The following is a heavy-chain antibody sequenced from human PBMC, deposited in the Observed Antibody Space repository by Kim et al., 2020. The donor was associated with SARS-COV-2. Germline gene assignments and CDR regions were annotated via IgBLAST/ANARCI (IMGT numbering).Heavy chain of an antibody. J-gene: IGHJ4*02. D-gene: IGHD1-26*01. CDR3: ARELGTWSDLALGY. V-gene: IGHV4-4*07. Sequence: NPSLKSRVTMSVDTSRNQFSLKLNSVTAADTALYYCARELGTWSDLALGYWGLGTLVTVSS.